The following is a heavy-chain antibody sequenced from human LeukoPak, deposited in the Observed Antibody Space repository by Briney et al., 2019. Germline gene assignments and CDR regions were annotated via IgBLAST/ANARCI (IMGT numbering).Heavy chain of an antibody. CDR1: GYTFTSYG. V-gene: IGHV1-18*01. CDR3: ARGSLGDYVWGSYRHDFDY. D-gene: IGHD3-16*02. Sequence: GASVKLSCTASGYTFTSYGISWVRQAPGQGLEWMGWISAYNGKTNYAQKLQGRVTMTTDTSTSTAYMELRSLRSDDTAVYYCARGSLGDYVWGSYRHDFDYWGQGTLVTVSS. CDR2: ISAYNGKT. J-gene: IGHJ4*02.